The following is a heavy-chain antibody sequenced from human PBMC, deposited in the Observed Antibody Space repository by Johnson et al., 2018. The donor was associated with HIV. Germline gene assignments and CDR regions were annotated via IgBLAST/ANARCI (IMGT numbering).Heavy chain of an antibody. Sequence: VQLVESGGGVLRPGGSLRLSCAASGFTFNNYAMTWVRQPPGKGLEWVSGINWNGGSTDYADSVKGRFSISRDNAKKSLFLQMNNLRAEDTALYYCALSGSSVVVAFDIWGQGTMVTVSS. V-gene: IGHV3-20*04. D-gene: IGHD6-6*01. J-gene: IGHJ3*02. CDR1: GFTFNNYA. CDR3: ALSGSSVVVAFDI. CDR2: INWNGGST.